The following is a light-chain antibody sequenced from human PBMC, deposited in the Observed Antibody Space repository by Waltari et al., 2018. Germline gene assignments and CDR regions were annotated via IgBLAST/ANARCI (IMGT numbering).Light chain of an antibody. CDR3: CSYAGSSTYSYV. V-gene: IGLV2-23*02. J-gene: IGLJ1*01. Sequence: QSALTQPASVSGSPGQSITISCTGSSGDIGSFDLVSWYQQHPGRAPKLIIYEVTKRPSGVSNRVSASKSGNTASLTISGRQAEDEADYHCCSYAGSSTYSYVFGPGTKVSVL. CDR1: SGDIGSFDL. CDR2: EVT.